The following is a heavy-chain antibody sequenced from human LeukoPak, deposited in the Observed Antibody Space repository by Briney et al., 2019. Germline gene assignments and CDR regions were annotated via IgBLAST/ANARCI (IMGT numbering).Heavy chain of an antibody. CDR1: GFTFSSYA. CDR2: ISYDGSNK. Sequence: GGSLRLSCAASGFTFSSYAMHWGRQAPGKGLEWVAVISYDGSNKYYADSVKGRFTISRDNSKNTLYLQMNSLRAEDTAVYYCARVEDSSSWYYFDYWGQGTLVTVSS. CDR3: ARVEDSSSWYYFDY. V-gene: IGHV3-30-3*01. D-gene: IGHD6-13*01. J-gene: IGHJ4*02.